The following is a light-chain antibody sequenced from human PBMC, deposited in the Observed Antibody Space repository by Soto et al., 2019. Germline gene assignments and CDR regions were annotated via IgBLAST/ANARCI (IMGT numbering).Light chain of an antibody. J-gene: IGKJ5*01. Sequence: PAALSVSPVERATLSCRFSQSLTSNIVWYRQNTGQAPSLLIYCTSPRAAGIAAMFSGSGSGTDFTLPIRCLARKDFACYYCQQNSNWPPSPFGQGTRLEI. V-gene: IGKV3-11*01. CDR2: CTS. CDR1: QSLTSN. CDR3: QQNSNWPPSP.